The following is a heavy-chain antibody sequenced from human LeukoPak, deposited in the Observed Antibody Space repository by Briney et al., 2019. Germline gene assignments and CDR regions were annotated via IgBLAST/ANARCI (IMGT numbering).Heavy chain of an antibody. Sequence: PGGSLRLSCAASGCTVNKYEIHWVRQAPGKGLEWISYINGGATTTNYADSVWGRFTISRDDAQNSVHLQMNSLRDEDTAVYYCVRGRLLRSTKYFDYWGQGALVTVSS. D-gene: IGHD2-21*02. CDR1: GCTVNKYE. J-gene: IGHJ4*02. V-gene: IGHV3-48*03. CDR2: INGGATTT. CDR3: VRGRLLRSTKYFDY.